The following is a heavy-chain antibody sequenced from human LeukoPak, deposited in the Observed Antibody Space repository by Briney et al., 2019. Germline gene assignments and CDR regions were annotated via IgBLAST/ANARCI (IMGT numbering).Heavy chain of an antibody. Sequence: PSETLSLTCTVSGGSISSGGYYWSWIRQHPGKGLEWIGYIYYSGSTYYNPSLKSRVTISVDTSKNQFSLKLSSVTAADTAVYYCARDTGGYYGSGDWFDPWGQETLVTVSS. V-gene: IGHV4-31*03. CDR3: ARDTGGYYGSGDWFDP. CDR2: IYYSGST. D-gene: IGHD3-10*01. J-gene: IGHJ5*02. CDR1: GGSISSGGYY.